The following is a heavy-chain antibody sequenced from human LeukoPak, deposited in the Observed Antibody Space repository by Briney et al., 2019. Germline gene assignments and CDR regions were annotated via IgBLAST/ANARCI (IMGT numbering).Heavy chain of an antibody. V-gene: IGHV4-4*02. Sequence: SETLSLTCAVSGGSISSSNWWGWVRQPPGKGLEWIGEIYHSGSTNYNPSLKSRVTISVDKSKNQFSLKLSSVTAADTAVYYCAREYKFAAAGPNWFDPWGQGTLVTVSS. CDR1: GGSISSSNW. J-gene: IGHJ5*02. CDR3: AREYKFAAAGPNWFDP. CDR2: IYHSGST. D-gene: IGHD6-13*01.